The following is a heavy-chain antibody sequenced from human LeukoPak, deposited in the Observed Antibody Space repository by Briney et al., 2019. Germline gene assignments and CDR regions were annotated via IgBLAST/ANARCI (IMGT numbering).Heavy chain of an antibody. CDR1: GYSFTSYW. Sequence: GESLKISCKGSGYSFTSYWIGWVRQMPGKGLEWMGIIYPGDSDTRYSPSFQGQVTISADKSISTAYLQWSSLKASDTAMYYCARTQYCSSTSCYPNWFDPWGQGTLVTVSS. V-gene: IGHV5-51*01. CDR2: IYPGDSDT. J-gene: IGHJ5*02. CDR3: ARTQYCSSTSCYPNWFDP. D-gene: IGHD2-2*01.